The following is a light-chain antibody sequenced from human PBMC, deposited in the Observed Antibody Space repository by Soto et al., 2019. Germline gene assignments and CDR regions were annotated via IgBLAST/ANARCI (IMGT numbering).Light chain of an antibody. V-gene: IGKV3-15*01. J-gene: IGKJ4*01. CDR3: QQYNNWPLA. Sequence: DIVMTHSPATLSVSPGERATLSCRPSQSSNIELAWYQQKPGQAPRLLIYCASTRATGIPARFSGSGSGTEFTLTISGLQSEDFAVYYCQQYNNWPLAFGGGTKVEIK. CDR1: QSSNIE. CDR2: CAS.